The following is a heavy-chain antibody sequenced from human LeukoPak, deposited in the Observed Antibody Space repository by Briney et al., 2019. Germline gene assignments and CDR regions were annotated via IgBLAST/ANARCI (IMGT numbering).Heavy chain of an antibody. CDR1: GFTFSSYA. CDR2: ISGSGGST. D-gene: IGHD3-9*01. CDR3: AKDRSKNYDILTGYYW. Sequence: TGGSLRLSCAASGFTFSSYAMSWVRQAPGKGLEWVSAISGSGGSTYYADSVKGRFTISRDNSKNTLYLQMNSLRAEDTAVYYCAKDRSKNYDILTGYYWWGQGTLVTVSS. V-gene: IGHV3-23*01. J-gene: IGHJ4*02.